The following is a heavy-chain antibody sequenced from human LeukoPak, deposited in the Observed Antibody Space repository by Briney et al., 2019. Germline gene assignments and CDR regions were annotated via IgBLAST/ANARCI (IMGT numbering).Heavy chain of an antibody. J-gene: IGHJ6*03. V-gene: IGHV4-38-2*02. CDR2: IYHSGST. CDR1: GYSISSGYY. Sequence: PSETLSLTCAVSGYSISSGYYWGWIRQPPGKGLEWIGSIYHSGSTYYNPSLKSRVTISVDTSKNQFSLKLSSVTAADTAVYYCARERPSLRYCSGGSCLGHMDVWGKGTAVTVSS. CDR3: ARERPSLRYCSGGSCLGHMDV. D-gene: IGHD2-15*01.